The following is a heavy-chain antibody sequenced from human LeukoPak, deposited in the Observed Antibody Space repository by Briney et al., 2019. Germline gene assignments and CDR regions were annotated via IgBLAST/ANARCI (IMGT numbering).Heavy chain of an antibody. Sequence: WGSLRLSCAASGCSFSSYWMHWVRQAPGKGLVWVSRINSDGSSTSYAYSVKGRFTISRDNAKNTLYLQMHSLRAEDTAVYFCARDLSEYGWFGEFYWGQGTLVTVSS. V-gene: IGHV3-74*01. D-gene: IGHD3-10*01. CDR2: INSDGSST. CDR1: GCSFSSYW. J-gene: IGHJ4*02. CDR3: ARDLSEYGWFGEFY.